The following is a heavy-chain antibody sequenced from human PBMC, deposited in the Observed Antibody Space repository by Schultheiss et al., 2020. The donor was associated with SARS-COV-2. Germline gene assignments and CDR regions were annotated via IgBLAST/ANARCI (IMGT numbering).Heavy chain of an antibody. V-gene: IGHV3-23*01. D-gene: IGHD1-26*01. Sequence: GGERRLSCAASGFTVSSNYMSWVRQAPGKGLEWVSAISGSGGSTYYADSVKGRFTISRDNAKNSLYLQMNSLRVEDTAVYYCAREELVGGSAFDSWGQGTLVTVSS. CDR2: ISGSGGST. CDR3: AREELVGGSAFDS. J-gene: IGHJ4*02. CDR1: GFTVSSNY.